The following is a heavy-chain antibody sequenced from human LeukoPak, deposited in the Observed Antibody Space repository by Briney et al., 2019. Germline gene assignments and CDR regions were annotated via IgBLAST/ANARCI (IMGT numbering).Heavy chain of an antibody. Sequence: PSETLSLTCTVSGGSISSSSYYWGWIRQPPGKGLEWIGSIYYSGSTYYNPSLKSRVTISVDTSKNQFSLKLSSVTAADTAVYYCARVVVGDWYYYDRPSYFDYWGQGTLVTVSS. CDR2: IYYSGST. J-gene: IGHJ4*02. CDR1: GGSISSSSYY. V-gene: IGHV4-39*07. CDR3: ARVVVGDWYYYDRPSYFDY. D-gene: IGHD3-22*01.